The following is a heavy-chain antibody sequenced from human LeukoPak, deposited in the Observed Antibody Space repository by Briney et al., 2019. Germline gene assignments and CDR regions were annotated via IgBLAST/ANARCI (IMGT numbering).Heavy chain of an antibody. CDR3: ARELGATTYVSYFDY. J-gene: IGHJ4*02. CDR1: GDSISSHY. Sequence: SETLSLTCTVSGDSISSHYWSWIRQPAGKGLEWIGRIYTSGSTNYNPSLKSRVTMSVDTSKNQFSLKLSSVTAADTAVYYCARELGATTYVSYFDYWGQGTLVTVSS. CDR2: IYTSGST. V-gene: IGHV4-4*07. D-gene: IGHD1-26*01.